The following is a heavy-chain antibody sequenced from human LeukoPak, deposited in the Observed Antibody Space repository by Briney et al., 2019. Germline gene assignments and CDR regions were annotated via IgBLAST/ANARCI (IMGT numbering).Heavy chain of an antibody. D-gene: IGHD1-14*01. CDR2: INSDGSGS. V-gene: IGHV3-74*01. Sequence: PGGSLRLSCAASGFTFNSYWTHWVRQAPGKGLVWVSRINSDGSGSSYADSVKGRFTISRDNAKNTLYLQMDSLRAEDTAVYYCARGRYTQEWGQGTLVTVSS. CDR1: GFTFNSYW. CDR3: ARGRYTQE. J-gene: IGHJ4*02.